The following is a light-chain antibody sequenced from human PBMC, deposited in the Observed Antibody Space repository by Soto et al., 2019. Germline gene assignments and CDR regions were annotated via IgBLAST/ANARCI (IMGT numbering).Light chain of an antibody. CDR2: DAS. CDR1: HSIDTW. Sequence: DIQMTQSPSALSASLGDRVTITCRASHSIDTWLAWYQQRPGKAPNLLIYDASSLASGVPSRFSGGGSGTEFTLTISNLQPDDFGTYYCHQYKSYTPYTIGQGIKVEIK. V-gene: IGKV1-5*01. CDR3: HQYKSYTPYT. J-gene: IGKJ2*01.